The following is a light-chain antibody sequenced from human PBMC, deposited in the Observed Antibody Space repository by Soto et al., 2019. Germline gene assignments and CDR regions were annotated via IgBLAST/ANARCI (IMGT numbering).Light chain of an antibody. Sequence: DLQMTKSPSSLSAAVGDRVSITYNISQIISTHLSWYQQKPGKAPSLLMYAASSPQSWVPSRFSGSGSRTDFTLTISNLQPEDFATYYCQRTYITPWTFGQGTKVDIK. CDR1: QIISTH. V-gene: IGKV1-39*01. CDR3: QRTYITPWT. J-gene: IGKJ1*01. CDR2: AAS.